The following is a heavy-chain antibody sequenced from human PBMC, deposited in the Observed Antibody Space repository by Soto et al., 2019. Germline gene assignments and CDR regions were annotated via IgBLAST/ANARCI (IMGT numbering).Heavy chain of an antibody. J-gene: IGHJ3*02. V-gene: IGHV4-39*01. CDR1: GGSISSSSYY. CDR2: IYYSGST. CDR3: AENGSSGYCYAFDI. Sequence: PSETLSLTCTVSGGSISSSSYYWGWIRQPPGKGLEWIGSIYYSGSTYYNPSLKSRVTISVDTSKNQFSLKLSSVTAADTAVYYCAENGSSGYCYAFDIWGQGTMVTVSS. D-gene: IGHD3-22*01.